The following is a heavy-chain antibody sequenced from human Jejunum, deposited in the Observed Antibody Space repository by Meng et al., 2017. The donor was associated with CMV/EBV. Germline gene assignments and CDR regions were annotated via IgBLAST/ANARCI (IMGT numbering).Heavy chain of an antibody. CDR2: LYGGGTT. Sequence: YSSWVRKAQGKGLRWVSVLYGGGTTYYADSVKGRFTISRDNSKNTLYLQMNSLRAEDTAVYYCAREGTGYCSSSSCPEGLGVFDIWGQGTMVTVSS. J-gene: IGHJ3*02. D-gene: IGHD2-15*01. CDR1: Y. V-gene: IGHV3-53*01. CDR3: AREGTGYCSSSSCPEGLGVFDI.